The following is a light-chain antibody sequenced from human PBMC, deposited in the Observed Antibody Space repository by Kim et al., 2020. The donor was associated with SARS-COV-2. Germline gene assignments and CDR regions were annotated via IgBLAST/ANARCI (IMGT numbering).Light chain of an antibody. CDR1: QSVSSSY. CDR3: QQYGRSPWT. CDR2: GAS. V-gene: IGKV3-20*01. J-gene: IGKJ1*01. Sequence: EIVLTQSPGTLSLSPGERATLSCRASQSVSSSYLAWYQQKPGQGPRLLIHGASSRATGIPDRFSGSGSGTDFTLTISRLEPEDFAVYYCQQYGRSPWTFGQGTKVDI.